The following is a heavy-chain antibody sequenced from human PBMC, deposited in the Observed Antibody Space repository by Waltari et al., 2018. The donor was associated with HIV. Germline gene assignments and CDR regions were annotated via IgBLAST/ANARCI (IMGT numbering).Heavy chain of an antibody. CDR3: ARDTDTYHGMDV. J-gene: IGHJ6*02. V-gene: IGHV1-18*01. CDR2: IEAYNGKT. CDR1: GYTFTNYG. Sequence: QLVQSGGEVRKPGASVKVSCKASGYTFTNYGISWVRQAPGQGLEWMGWIEAYNGKTNYGQRFQGRVTMTTGTSTSTGYMELRSLRFDDTAVYYCARDTDTYHGMDVWGQGTTVAVSS.